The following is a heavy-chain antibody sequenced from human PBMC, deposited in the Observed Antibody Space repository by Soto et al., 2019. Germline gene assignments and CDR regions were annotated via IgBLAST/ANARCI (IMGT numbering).Heavy chain of an antibody. D-gene: IGHD6-19*01. CDR1: EGTIGGFG. CDR3: PTDSPIGVKLAGPTH. CDR2: ISGSGGST. V-gene: IGHV3-23*01. J-gene: IGHJ4*02. Sequence: WGSMRDWWGAAEGTIGGFGGSCVRQNPGKGLEWVSVISGSGGSTYYADSVKGRFTIARDNSKNTLFLQMNSLRAEDTAIYHCPTDSPIGVKLAGPTHWGQLTLVTVSS.